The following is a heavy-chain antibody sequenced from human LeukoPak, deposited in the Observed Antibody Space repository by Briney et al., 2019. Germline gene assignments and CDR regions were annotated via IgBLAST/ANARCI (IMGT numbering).Heavy chain of an antibody. CDR1: GYTFTSYD. Sequence: GASVKVSCKASGYTFTSYDINWVRQATGQGLEWMGWMNPNSGNTGYAQKFQGRVTMTGNTSISTAYMELSSLRSEDTAVYYCARGGTYGDYDAFDIWGQGTMVTVSS. V-gene: IGHV1-8*01. CDR2: MNPNSGNT. D-gene: IGHD4-17*01. J-gene: IGHJ3*02. CDR3: ARGGTYGDYDAFDI.